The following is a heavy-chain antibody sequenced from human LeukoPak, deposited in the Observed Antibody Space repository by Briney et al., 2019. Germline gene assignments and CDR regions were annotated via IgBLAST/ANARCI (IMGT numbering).Heavy chain of an antibody. CDR1: GLTFSSYG. J-gene: IGHJ4*02. D-gene: IGHD6-19*01. CDR2: ISYDGSNK. V-gene: IGHV3-30*03. CDR3: ASAVAGTGGPFDY. Sequence: AGRSLRLSCAASGLTFSSYGMHWVRQAPGKGLEWVAVISYDGSNKYYADSVKGRFTISRDNSKNTLYLQMNSLRAEDTAVYYCASAVAGTGGPFDYWGQGTLVTVSS.